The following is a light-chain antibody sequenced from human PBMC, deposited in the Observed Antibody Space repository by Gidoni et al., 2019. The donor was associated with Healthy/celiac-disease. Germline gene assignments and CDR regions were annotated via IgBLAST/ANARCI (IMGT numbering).Light chain of an antibody. CDR1: KLGDKY. V-gene: IGLV3-1*01. CDR2: QDS. J-gene: IGLJ2*01. Sequence: SYELTQPPSVYVSPGQTSSITCSGDKLGDKYACWYQQKPGQSPVLVIYQDSKRPSGIPERFSGSNSGNTATLTISWTQAMDEADYYCQAWDSSTSVFGGWTKLTVL. CDR3: QAWDSSTSV.